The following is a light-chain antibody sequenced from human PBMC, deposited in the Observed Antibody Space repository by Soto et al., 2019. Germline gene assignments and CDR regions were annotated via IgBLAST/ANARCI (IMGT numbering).Light chain of an antibody. J-gene: IGLJ1*01. CDR2: YNN. Sequence: QSVLTQLPSASETPGQTVSISCSGSNSNIASNTVNWYQHLPGTAPKLLIYYNNQRPSGVPDRFSGSKSGTSASLAISGLQSEDESDYYCAAWDDTLKRYVFGTGTKVTVL. V-gene: IGLV1-44*01. CDR1: NSNIASNT. CDR3: AAWDDTLKRYV.